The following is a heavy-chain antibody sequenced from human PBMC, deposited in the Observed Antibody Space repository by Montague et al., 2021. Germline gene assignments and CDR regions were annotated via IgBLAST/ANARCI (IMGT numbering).Heavy chain of an antibody. J-gene: IGHJ3*02. CDR3: ARLTFAIGDTPEVFDI. D-gene: IGHD3/OR15-3a*01. V-gene: IGHV4-39*01. CDR2: ISYNGSP. CDR1: GGSISRRPYY. Sequence: SETLSLTRSVSGGSISRRPYYWAWIRQPPGKGLEWIATISYNGSPYSDSALKSRVTISVDTSKNQLSLRLTSVTATDTAVYYCARLTFAIGDTPEVFDIWGQGTTVTVSS.